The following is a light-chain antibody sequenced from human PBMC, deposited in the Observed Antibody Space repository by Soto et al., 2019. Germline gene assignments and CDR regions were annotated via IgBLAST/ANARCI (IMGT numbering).Light chain of an antibody. Sequence: QSVLTQPASVSGSPGQSITMSCTGTSSDVGGYNFVSWYQHHPGKAPKLIIYDVSNRPSGVSNRFSGSKSGNTASLTISGLQAEDEADYYFTSYTSSITYVFGTGTKVTVL. CDR2: DVS. CDR1: SSDVGGYNF. CDR3: TSYTSSITYV. V-gene: IGLV2-14*03. J-gene: IGLJ1*01.